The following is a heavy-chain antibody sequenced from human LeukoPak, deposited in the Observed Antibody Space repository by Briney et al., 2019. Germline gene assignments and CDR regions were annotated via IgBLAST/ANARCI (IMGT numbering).Heavy chain of an antibody. V-gene: IGHV3-21*01. CDR3: ASGYYYDSSSPHGDY. D-gene: IGHD3-22*01. CDR2: ISSSSSYI. Sequence: PGRSLRLSCAASGFTFSSDGMHWVRQAPGKGLEWVSSISSSSSYIYYADSVKGRFTISRDNAKNSLYLQMNSLRAEDTAVYYCASGYYYDSSSPHGDYWGQGTLVTVSS. J-gene: IGHJ4*02. CDR1: GFTFSSDG.